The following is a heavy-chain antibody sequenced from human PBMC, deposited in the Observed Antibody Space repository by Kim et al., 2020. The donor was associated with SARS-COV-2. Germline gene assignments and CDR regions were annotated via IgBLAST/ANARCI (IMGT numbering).Heavy chain of an antibody. CDR3: ARGYDILTGGLNYFDY. D-gene: IGHD3-9*01. J-gene: IGHJ4*02. CDR2: ISSSGSTI. V-gene: IGHV3-48*03. CDR1: GFTFSSYE. Sequence: GGSLRLSCAASGFTFSSYEMNWVRQAPGKGLEWVSYISSSGSTIYYADSVKGRFTISRDNAKNSLYLQMNSLRAEDTAVYYCARGYDILTGGLNYFDYWGQGTLVTVSS.